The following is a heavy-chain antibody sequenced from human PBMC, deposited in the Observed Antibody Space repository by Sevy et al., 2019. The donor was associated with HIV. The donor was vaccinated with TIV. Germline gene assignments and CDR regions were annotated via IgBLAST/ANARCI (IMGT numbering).Heavy chain of an antibody. V-gene: IGHV3-7*01. J-gene: IGHJ4*01. D-gene: IGHD3-3*01. Sequence: GGSLRLSCAASGFTLSTTWMTWVRQAPGKGPEWVANINQDGGAKYYVDSVKGRFTISRDNTKNSLYLQMRSLRVEDTAVYYCTTSFGVIAGDDFDYWGQGTLVTVSS. CDR1: GFTLSTTW. CDR3: TTSFGVIAGDDFDY. CDR2: INQDGGAK.